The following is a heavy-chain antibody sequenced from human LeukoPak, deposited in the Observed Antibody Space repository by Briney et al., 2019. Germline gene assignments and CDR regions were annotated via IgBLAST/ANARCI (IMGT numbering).Heavy chain of an antibody. CDR2: INTDGSST. D-gene: IGHD6-6*01. Sequence: AGGSLRLSCAASGFTFSNYWMHWVRQAPGKGLVWVSRINTDGSSTTYADSVKGRFTISRDNAKNTLYLQMNSLSAEDTAVYYCARGYSSSYRIDNWGQGTLVTVSS. V-gene: IGHV3-74*01. J-gene: IGHJ4*02. CDR3: ARGYSSSYRIDN. CDR1: GFTFSNYW.